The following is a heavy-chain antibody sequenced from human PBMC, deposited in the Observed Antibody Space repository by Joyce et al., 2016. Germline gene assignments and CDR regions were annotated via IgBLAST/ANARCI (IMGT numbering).Heavy chain of an antibody. CDR1: GFTFGDYW. J-gene: IGHJ6*03. CDR3: AKGAAAHLRPHRANFNFYYMDV. V-gene: IGHV3-74*01. D-gene: IGHD3-16*01. Sequence: EVQLVESGGGLVQPGGSLRLSCAASGFTFGDYWMHWVRQVPGKGLVWVSSSGSDGNETKYAAPLGGRVAISRDNARLYLQMNSLRAEDTAVYYCAKGAAAHLRPHRANFNFYYMDVWGKGTAVTVSS. CDR2: SGSDGNET.